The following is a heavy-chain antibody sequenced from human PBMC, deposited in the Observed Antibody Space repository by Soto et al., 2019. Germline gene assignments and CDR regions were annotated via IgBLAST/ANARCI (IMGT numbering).Heavy chain of an antibody. J-gene: IGHJ3*02. CDR2: ISSSSSTI. V-gene: IGHV3-48*02. D-gene: IGHD3-10*01. Sequence: EVQLVESGGGLVQPGGSLRLSCAASGFTFSSYSMNWVRQAPGKGLEWVSYISSSSSTIYYADSVKGRFTISRDNAKNSLYLQMNSLRDEDMAVYYCARDSRFGEFMSAFDIWGQGIMVTVSS. CDR1: GFTFSSYS. CDR3: ARDSRFGEFMSAFDI.